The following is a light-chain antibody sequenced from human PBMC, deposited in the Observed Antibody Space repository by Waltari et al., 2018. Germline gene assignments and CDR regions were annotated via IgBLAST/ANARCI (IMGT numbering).Light chain of an antibody. CDR1: QSVLHSPVNKDY. Sequence: DIVMTQSPDSLAVSLGERATINCKPSQSVLHSPVNKDYLAWFQQRPGQPPKLLIYWASTRESGVPDRFSGSGSGTDFTLTISSLQAEDVAVYYCQQYHSPPYTFGQGTKLEIK. V-gene: IGKV4-1*01. CDR2: WAS. CDR3: QQYHSPPYT. J-gene: IGKJ2*01.